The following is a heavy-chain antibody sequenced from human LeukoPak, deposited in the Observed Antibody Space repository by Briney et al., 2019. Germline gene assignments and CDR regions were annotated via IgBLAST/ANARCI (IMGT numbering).Heavy chain of an antibody. J-gene: IGHJ4*02. Sequence: SETLSLTCSVSGVSINSRYYDWWGWIRQPPGKGLEWIGSISPNGNTYHKPSLRTRVTISLDTSKNQFSLKLSSVTAADTAVYYCARDLMRGNEGFDYWGQGTLVPVSS. CDR2: ISPNGNT. CDR1: GVSINSRYY. D-gene: IGHD2-8*01. V-gene: IGHV4-39*07. CDR3: ARDLMRGNEGFDY.